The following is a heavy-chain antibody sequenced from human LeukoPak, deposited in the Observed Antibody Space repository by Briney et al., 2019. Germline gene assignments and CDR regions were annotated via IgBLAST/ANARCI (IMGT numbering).Heavy chain of an antibody. J-gene: IGHJ4*02. CDR2: MNPNSGNT. CDR1: GYTFTTYD. Sequence: GASVKVSCKASGYTFTTYDINWVRQAPGQGLECMGWMNPNSGNTDYAQKFQGRVTMTTNTSMSTAYMELSSLRSADTAVYYCARANYYGSGKKDLDYWGQGTLVTVSS. CDR3: ARANYYGSGKKDLDY. D-gene: IGHD3-10*01. V-gene: IGHV1-8*01.